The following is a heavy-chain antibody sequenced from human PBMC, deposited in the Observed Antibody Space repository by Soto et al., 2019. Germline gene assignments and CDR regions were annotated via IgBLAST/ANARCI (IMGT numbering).Heavy chain of an antibody. J-gene: IGHJ3*02. CDR2: ISGSGGST. CDR1: GFTFSSYA. D-gene: IGHD2-15*01. Sequence: GGSLRLSCAASGFTFSSYAMSWVRQAPGKGLEWVSAISGSGGSTYYADSVKGRFTISRDNSKNTLYLQMNSLRAEDTAVYYCAKDAFYCSGGSCYLDAFDIWGQGTMVTVSS. V-gene: IGHV3-23*01. CDR3: AKDAFYCSGGSCYLDAFDI.